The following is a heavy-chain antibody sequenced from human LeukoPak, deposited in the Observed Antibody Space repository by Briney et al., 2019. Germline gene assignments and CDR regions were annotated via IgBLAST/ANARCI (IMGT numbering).Heavy chain of an antibody. CDR2: MNPNSGNT. Sequence: ASVKVSCKASGYTFTSYDINWVRQATGQGLEWMGWMNPNSGNTGYAQKFQGRVTMTRNTSTSTAYMELSSLRSEDTAVYYCARGLEYYYDSSGFSDIWGQGTMVTVSS. CDR3: ARGLEYYYDSSGFSDI. J-gene: IGHJ3*02. V-gene: IGHV1-8*01. CDR1: GYTFTSYD. D-gene: IGHD3-22*01.